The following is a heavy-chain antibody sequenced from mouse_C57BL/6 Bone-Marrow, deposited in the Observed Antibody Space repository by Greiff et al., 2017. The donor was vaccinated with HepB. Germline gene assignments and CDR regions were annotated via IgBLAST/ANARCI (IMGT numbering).Heavy chain of an antibody. CDR2: IYPGSGST. CDR1: GYTFTSYW. CDR3: ARGPWFAY. Sequence: QVQLKQPGAELVKPGASVKMSCKASGYTFTSYWITWVKQRPGQGLEWIGDIYPGSGSTNYNEKFKSKATLTVDKSASTAYMQLSSLTSEDSAVYYCARGPWFAYWGQGTLVTVSA. V-gene: IGHV1-55*01. J-gene: IGHJ3*01.